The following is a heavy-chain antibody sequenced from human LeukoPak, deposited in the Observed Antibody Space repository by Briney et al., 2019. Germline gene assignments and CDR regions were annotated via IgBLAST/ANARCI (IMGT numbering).Heavy chain of an antibody. CDR2: ISWNSGSI. CDR1: GFIFNNYA. Sequence: GGSLRLSCAGSGFIFNNYAMHWVRQPPGKGLEWVSGISWNSGSIDYADSVKGRFTISRDNAKNSLYLQMNSLRAEDTAVYYCASEIDYYDSSGYYPYFDYWGQGTLVTVSS. J-gene: IGHJ4*02. V-gene: IGHV3-9*01. D-gene: IGHD3-22*01. CDR3: ASEIDYYDSSGYYPYFDY.